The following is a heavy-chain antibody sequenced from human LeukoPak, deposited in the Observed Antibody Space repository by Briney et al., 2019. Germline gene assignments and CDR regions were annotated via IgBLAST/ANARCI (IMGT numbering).Heavy chain of an antibody. J-gene: IGHJ5*02. V-gene: IGHV4-59*01. CDR1: GRSISSYY. CDR2: IFYSGIT. D-gene: IGHD1-26*01. Sequence: PSETLSLTCTVSGRSISSYYWSWIRQPPGKGLEWIGYIFYSGITNYNPSLKSRVTISVDTSKKQFSLKLTSVTAADTAVYYCARDSGSYPHWFAPWGQGTLVTVSS. CDR3: ARDSGSYPHWFAP.